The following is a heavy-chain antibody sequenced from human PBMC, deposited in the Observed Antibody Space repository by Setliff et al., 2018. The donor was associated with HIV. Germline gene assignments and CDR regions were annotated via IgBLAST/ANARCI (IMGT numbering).Heavy chain of an antibody. CDR1: GGSFSDYH. Sequence: KTSETLSLTCTVSGGSFSDYHWTWIRQPPNEGLEWIGEINERGNTNYMPSLRSRVTISVDTSKNQFSLKLTSVTAADSAIYYCARGRHIEATIPLDHWGQGTLVTVSS. CDR3: ARGRHIEATIPLDH. V-gene: IGHV4-34*01. J-gene: IGHJ4*02. D-gene: IGHD5-12*01. CDR2: INERGNT.